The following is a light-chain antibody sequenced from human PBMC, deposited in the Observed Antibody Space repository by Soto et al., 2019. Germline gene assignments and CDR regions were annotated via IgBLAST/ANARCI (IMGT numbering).Light chain of an antibody. J-gene: IGLJ3*02. CDR3: CSYAGSYNSV. V-gene: IGLV2-11*01. CDR2: DVT. Sequence: QSALTQPRSVSGSPGQSVTISCTGASSDVGVSTYVSWYQQHPGKAPKVMIYDVTKRPSGVPDRFSDSKSGNTASLTISGLQAGDEDDYYCCSYAGSYNSVFGGGTKVTVL. CDR1: SSDVGVSTY.